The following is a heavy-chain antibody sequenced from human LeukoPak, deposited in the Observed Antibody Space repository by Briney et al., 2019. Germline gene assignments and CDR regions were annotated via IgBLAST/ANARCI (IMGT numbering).Heavy chain of an antibody. CDR2: ISSSSSYI. V-gene: IGHV3-21*01. J-gene: IGHJ6*03. Sequence: GGFLRLSCAASGLTFSSYSMNWVRQAPGKGLEWVSSISSSSSYIYYADSVKGRFTISRDNAKNSLYLQMNSLRAEDTAVYYCARELVYYMDVWGKGTTVTVSS. CDR3: ARELVYYMDV. CDR1: GLTFSSYS.